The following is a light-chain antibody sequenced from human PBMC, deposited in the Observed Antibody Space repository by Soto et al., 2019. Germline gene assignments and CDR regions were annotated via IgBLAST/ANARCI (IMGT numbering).Light chain of an antibody. CDR1: QSISSW. J-gene: IGKJ5*01. Sequence: IQMTQSPSTLSASVGDRVTITCRASQSISSWLAWYQQKPGKAPKLLINKASSLESGVPSRFSATVSGTEFSLTITSLQPEDFATYYCQQLFDSPITFGQGTRLEI. CDR2: KAS. CDR3: QQLFDSPIT. V-gene: IGKV1-5*03.